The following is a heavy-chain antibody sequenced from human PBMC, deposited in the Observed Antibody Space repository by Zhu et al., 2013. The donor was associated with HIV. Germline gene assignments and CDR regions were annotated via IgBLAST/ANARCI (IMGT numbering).Heavy chain of an antibody. CDR3: ARGDRFGVVIRVKLYYYGMDV. CDR2: IIPIFGTA. D-gene: IGHD3-3*01. V-gene: IGHV1-69*01. J-gene: IGHJ6*02. CDR1: GGTFSSYA. Sequence: QVQLVQSGAEVKKPGSSVKVSCKASGGTFSSYAISWVRQAPGQGLEWMGGIIPIFGTANYAQKFQGRVTITADESTSTAYMELSSLRSEDTAVYYCARGDRFGVVIRVKLYYYGMDVWGQGTTVTVSS.